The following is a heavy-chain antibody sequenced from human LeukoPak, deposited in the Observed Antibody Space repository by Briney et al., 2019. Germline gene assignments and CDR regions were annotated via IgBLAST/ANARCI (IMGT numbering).Heavy chain of an antibody. CDR2: IYYSGST. V-gene: IGHV4-34*01. J-gene: IGHJ4*02. D-gene: IGHD2-21*02. CDR1: GGSFSGYY. CDR3: ARFCGGDCPDY. Sequence: SETLSLTCAVYGGSFSGYYWSWIRQPPGKGLEWIGSIYYSGSTYYNPSLKSRVTISVDTSKNQFSLKLSSVTAADTAVYYCARFCGGDCPDYWGQGTLVTVSS.